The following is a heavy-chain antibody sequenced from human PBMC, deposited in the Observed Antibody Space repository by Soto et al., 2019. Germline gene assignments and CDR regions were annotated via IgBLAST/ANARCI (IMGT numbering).Heavy chain of an antibody. Sequence: SVKVSCKASGGTFSSYTISWVRQAPGQGLEWMGRIIPILGIANYAQKFQGRVTITADTSTSTAYMELETLTSDDTAVYFCGRSEYCSGDKCYSGWFDPWGQGTLVTVSS. CDR2: IIPILGIA. CDR1: GGTFSSYT. D-gene: IGHD2-15*01. CDR3: GRSEYCSGDKCYSGWFDP. V-gene: IGHV1-69*02. J-gene: IGHJ5*02.